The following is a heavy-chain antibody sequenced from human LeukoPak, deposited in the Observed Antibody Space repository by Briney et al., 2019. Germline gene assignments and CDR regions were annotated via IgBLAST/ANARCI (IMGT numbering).Heavy chain of an antibody. V-gene: IGHV4-59*01. CDR3: ARGLLNYDFWSGSTFDY. D-gene: IGHD3-3*01. CDR1: GGSISSYY. Sequence: SETLSLTCTVSGGSISSYYWSWIRQPPGKELEWIGYIYYSGSTNYNPSLKSRVTISVDTSKNQFSLKLNSVTAADTAVYYCARGLLNYDFWSGSTFDYWGQGTLVTVSS. CDR2: IYYSGST. J-gene: IGHJ4*02.